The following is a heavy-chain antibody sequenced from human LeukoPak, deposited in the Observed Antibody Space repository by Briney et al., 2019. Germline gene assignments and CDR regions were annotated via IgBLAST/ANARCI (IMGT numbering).Heavy chain of an antibody. Sequence: GGSLRLSCAASGFTFSSYAMSWVRQAPGKGLEWVSAISGSGGSTYYADSVKGRFTISRDNSKNTLYLQMNSLRAEDTAVYYCARAYGSGSNYYMDVWGKGTTVTISS. CDR3: ARAYGSGSNYYMDV. CDR1: GFTFSSYA. V-gene: IGHV3-23*01. D-gene: IGHD3-10*01. CDR2: ISGSGGST. J-gene: IGHJ6*03.